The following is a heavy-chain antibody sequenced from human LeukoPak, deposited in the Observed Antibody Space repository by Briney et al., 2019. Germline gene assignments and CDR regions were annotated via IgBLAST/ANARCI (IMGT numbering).Heavy chain of an antibody. Sequence: PGGSLRLSCAASGFIFSDYCMSWIRQAPGKGLEWVSYNSSSGSTMYYTDSVKGRFTISRDNAKDSLYLQMNSLRAEDTAVYYCARDPGSGYEEHFDYWGQGTLVTVSS. V-gene: IGHV3-11*01. CDR3: ARDPGSGYEEHFDY. CDR1: GFIFSDYC. D-gene: IGHD5-12*01. J-gene: IGHJ4*02. CDR2: NSSSGSTM.